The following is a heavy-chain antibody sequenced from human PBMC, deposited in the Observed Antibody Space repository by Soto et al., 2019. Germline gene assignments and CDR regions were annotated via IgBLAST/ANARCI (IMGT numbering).Heavy chain of an antibody. Sequence: SETLSLTCAVYGGSFSGYYWSWIRQPPGKGLEWIGEINHSGSTNYNPSLKSRVTISVDTSKNQFSLKLSSVTAADTAVYYCARPYISGWSNRPYFDYWGQGTLVTVSS. J-gene: IGHJ4*02. CDR1: GGSFSGYY. CDR2: INHSGST. D-gene: IGHD6-19*01. V-gene: IGHV4-34*01. CDR3: ARPYISGWSNRPYFDY.